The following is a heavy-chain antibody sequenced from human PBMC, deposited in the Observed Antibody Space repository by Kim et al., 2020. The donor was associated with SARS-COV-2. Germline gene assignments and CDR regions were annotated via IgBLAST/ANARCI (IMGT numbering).Heavy chain of an antibody. CDR1: GFTVSSNY. Sequence: GGSLRLSCAASGFTVSSNYMSWVRQAPGKGLEWVSVIYSGGSTSYAASLKGRFTTSRDNSKNTLYLQMNSLRAEDTAVYYCSGGEGSPEWDYWGQGTRAT. CDR2: IYSGGST. J-gene: IGHJ4*02. D-gene: IGHD1-26*01. CDR3: SGGEGSPEWDY. V-gene: IGHV3-53*01.